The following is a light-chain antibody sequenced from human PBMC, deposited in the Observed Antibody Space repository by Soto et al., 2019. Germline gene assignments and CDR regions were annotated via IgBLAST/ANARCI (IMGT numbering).Light chain of an antibody. CDR3: QSWGTGPWV. Sequence: QLVLTQSPSASASLGASVNLTCTLSSGHSTYAIAWHQQQPEKGPRYLMKINNDGSHSKGDGIPDRFSGSSSGAERYLTISSLRSDDEADYYCQSWGTGPWVFGGGTKLTVL. CDR2: INNDGSH. V-gene: IGLV4-69*02. CDR1: SGHSTYA. J-gene: IGLJ3*02.